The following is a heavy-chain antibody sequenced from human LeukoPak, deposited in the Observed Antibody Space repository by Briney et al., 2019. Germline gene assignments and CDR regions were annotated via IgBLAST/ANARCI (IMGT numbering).Heavy chain of an antibody. CDR2: ISKSGGST. V-gene: IGHV3-23*01. D-gene: IGHD3-10*01. CDR3: ANVVGGY. CDR1: GITFSTIV. Sequence: PGGSLRLSCAVSGITFSTIVVSWVRLAPGKGLEWVSIISKSGGSTFYADPVRGRFTISRDNSKDMLYLQMNSLTAEDTAVYYCANVVGGYWGQGTLVTVSS. J-gene: IGHJ4*02.